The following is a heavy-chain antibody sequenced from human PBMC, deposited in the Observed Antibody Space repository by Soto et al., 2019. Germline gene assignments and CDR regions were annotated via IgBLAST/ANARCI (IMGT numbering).Heavy chain of an antibody. D-gene: IGHD4-17*01. V-gene: IGHV4-34*01. CDR2: INNSGST. Sequence: PSETLSLTCAVSGGPLTNYYLSWIRQPPGMRLEWIGEINNSGSTNYNPSLESRVTISVDTSKNQFSLKVSSVTAADTAVYYCARNDYGDYALGFWFDPWGQGTLVTVSS. CDR1: GGPLTNYY. CDR3: ARNDYGDYALGFWFDP. J-gene: IGHJ5*02.